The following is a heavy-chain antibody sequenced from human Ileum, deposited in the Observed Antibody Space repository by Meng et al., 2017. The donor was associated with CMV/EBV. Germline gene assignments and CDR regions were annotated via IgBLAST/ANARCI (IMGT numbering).Heavy chain of an antibody. CDR3: ARLNYYDSREFDY. CDR2: IYTGGSP. J-gene: IGHJ4*02. V-gene: IGHV4-4*07. D-gene: IGHD3-22*01. CDR1: GGSIRNYY. Sequence: VQMPERAPGLVKPSETLSLTCTVSGGSIRNYYWSWIRQPAGKGLEWIGRIYTGGSPNYNPSLYSRVTMSLDTSKNQFSLKLNSVTAADTAVYYCARLNYYDSREFDYWGQGTLVTVSS.